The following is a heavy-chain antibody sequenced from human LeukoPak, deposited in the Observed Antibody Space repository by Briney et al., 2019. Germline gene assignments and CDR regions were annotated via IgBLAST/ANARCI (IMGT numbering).Heavy chain of an antibody. V-gene: IGHV3-23*01. CDR1: GFTFSSYA. Sequence: GGSLRLSCAASGFTFSSYAMSWVRQTPGKRLEWVSSISGSGGSTNYADSVTGRFTISRGNSNSTLYLQMNSLRADDTAVYYCAKDGLRFLEWYLGYFDLWGRGTLVTVSS. J-gene: IGHJ2*01. CDR2: ISGSGGST. D-gene: IGHD3-3*01. CDR3: AKDGLRFLEWYLGYFDL.